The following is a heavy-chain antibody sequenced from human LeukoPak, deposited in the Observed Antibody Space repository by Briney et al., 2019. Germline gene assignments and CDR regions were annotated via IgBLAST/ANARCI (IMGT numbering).Heavy chain of an antibody. Sequence: GGSLRLSCAASGFTFSSYAMHWVRQAPGKGLEWVAVISYDGSNKYYADSVKGRFTISRGNSKNTLYLQMNSLRAEDTAVYYCARDGLQLVGYYGMDVWGQGTTVTVSS. J-gene: IGHJ6*02. V-gene: IGHV3-30-3*01. D-gene: IGHD6-6*01. CDR1: GFTFSSYA. CDR2: ISYDGSNK. CDR3: ARDGLQLVGYYGMDV.